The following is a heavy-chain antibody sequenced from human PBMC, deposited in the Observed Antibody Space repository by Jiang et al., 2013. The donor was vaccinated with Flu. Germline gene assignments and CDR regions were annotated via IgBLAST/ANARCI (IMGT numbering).Heavy chain of an antibody. Sequence: QLLESGGGLVQPGRSLRLSCAASGFTFDDYAMHWVRQAPGKGLEWVSGISWNSGSIGYADSVKGRFTISRDNAKNSLYLQMNSLRAEDTALYYCAKDIRFDYDSGTFDYWGQGTLVTVSS. J-gene: IGHJ4*02. CDR3: AKDIRFDYDSGTFDY. CDR2: ISWNSGSI. CDR1: GFTFDDYA. V-gene: IGHV3-9*01. D-gene: IGHD3-22*01.